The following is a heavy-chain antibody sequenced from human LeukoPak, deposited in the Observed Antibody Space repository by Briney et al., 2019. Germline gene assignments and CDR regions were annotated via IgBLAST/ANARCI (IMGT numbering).Heavy chain of an antibody. Sequence: SVKVSCKASGGTFSSYAISWVRQAPGQGLEWMGGIIPVFGTANHAQKFQGRVTMTRNTSISTAYMELSSLRSEDTAVYYCARGRGIAYYYYMDVWGKGTTVTVSS. J-gene: IGHJ6*03. CDR3: ARGRGIAYYYYMDV. CDR2: IIPVFGTA. CDR1: GGTFSSYA. V-gene: IGHV1-69*05. D-gene: IGHD2-21*01.